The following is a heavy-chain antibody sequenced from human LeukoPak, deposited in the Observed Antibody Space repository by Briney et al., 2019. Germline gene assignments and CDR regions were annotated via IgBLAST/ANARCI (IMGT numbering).Heavy chain of an antibody. CDR2: IGGSGGRT. V-gene: IGHV3-23*01. CDR1: GFTFSSYA. J-gene: IGHJ4*02. Sequence: GGSLRLFCAASGFTFSSYAMSWVRQAPGKELEWVSTIGGSGGRTCYAVYGKGRFTISRDNSNNSLYLQMNSARAEDTAVYFCGKRGSSWSRWDYWGQGTLVTVSS. CDR3: GKRGSSWSRWDY. D-gene: IGHD6-13*01.